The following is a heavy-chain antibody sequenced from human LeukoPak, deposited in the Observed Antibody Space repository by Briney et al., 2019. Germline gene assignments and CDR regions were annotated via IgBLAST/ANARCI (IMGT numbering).Heavy chain of an antibody. V-gene: IGHV3-30*04. CDR3: SSGLSVLRSNNTPVDY. Sequence: PGGSLRLSCAASGITFSSYAMHWVRQAPGKGLEWVAVISYDGSNKYYADSVKGRFTISRDNSKNTLYLQMNSLRAEDTAVYFCSSGLSVLRSNNTPVDYWGRGTLVTVSS. D-gene: IGHD4-17*01. CDR2: ISYDGSNK. J-gene: IGHJ4*02. CDR1: GITFSSYA.